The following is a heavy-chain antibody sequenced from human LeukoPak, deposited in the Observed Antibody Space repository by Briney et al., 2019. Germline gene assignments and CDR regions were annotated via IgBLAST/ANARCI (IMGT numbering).Heavy chain of an antibody. CDR1: GNSISSGDNY. D-gene: IGHD3-22*01. CDR3: ARASYSYDINGWVPFDY. Sequence: SETLSLTCTVSGNSISSGDNYWSWIRQPAGKGLEWIGRIYTSGSTNYNPSLKNRVTISGDTSKNQFSLRLSSVTAADTAVYYCARASYSYDINGWVPFDYWGQGTLVTVSS. V-gene: IGHV4-61*02. J-gene: IGHJ4*02. CDR2: IYTSGST.